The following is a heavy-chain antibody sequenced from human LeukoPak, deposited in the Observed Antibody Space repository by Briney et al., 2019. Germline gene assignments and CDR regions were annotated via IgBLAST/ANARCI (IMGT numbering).Heavy chain of an antibody. CDR3: ARGVKIEYSSSSRNWYLDL. CDR2: IYSSGST. J-gene: IGHJ2*01. Sequence: SETLSLTCAVSGASISSGNYSWTWIRQPPGKGLEWIGYIYSSGSTNYNPSLKSRVTISVDTSMNQFSLKLRSVTAADTAVYYCARGVKIEYSSSSRNWYLDLWGRGTLVTVSS. D-gene: IGHD6-6*01. V-gene: IGHV4-61*01. CDR1: GASISSGNYS.